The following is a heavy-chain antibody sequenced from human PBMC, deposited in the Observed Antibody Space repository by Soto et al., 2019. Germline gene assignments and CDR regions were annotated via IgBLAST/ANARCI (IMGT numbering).Heavy chain of an antibody. CDR2: ISYDGNTQ. J-gene: IGHJ4*02. Sequence: QVQLVESGGGVVQPGGSLRLSCAASGFIFSGYAMHWVRQAPGKGLEWVAVISYDGNTQYYADSVKGRFTVSRDNSNNIPYVEMNNLSDEDTAMYYCAKETNAYEINFWGQGTLVTVSP. V-gene: IGHV3-30-3*01. CDR3: AKETNAYEINF. CDR1: GFIFSGYA. D-gene: IGHD3-9*01.